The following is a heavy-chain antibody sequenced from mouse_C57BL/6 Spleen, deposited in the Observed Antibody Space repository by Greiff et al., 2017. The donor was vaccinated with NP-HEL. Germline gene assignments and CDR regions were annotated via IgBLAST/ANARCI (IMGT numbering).Heavy chain of an antibody. CDR2: INYDGSST. V-gene: IGHV5-16*01. J-gene: IGHJ2*01. CDR1: GFTFSDYY. CDR3: ARVEGGYYGSSYAY. D-gene: IGHD1-1*01. Sequence: EVKVVESEGGLVQPGSSMKLSCTASGFTFSDYYMAWVRQVPEKGLEWVANINYDGSSTYYLDSLKSRFIISRDNAKNILYLQMSSLKSEDTATYYCARVEGGYYGSSYAYWGQGTTLTVSS.